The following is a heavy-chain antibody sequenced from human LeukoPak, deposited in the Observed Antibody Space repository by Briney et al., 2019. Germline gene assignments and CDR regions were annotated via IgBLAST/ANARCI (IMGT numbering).Heavy chain of an antibody. CDR1: GFTFSIYS. V-gene: IGHV3-21*01. J-gene: IGHJ6*03. CDR3: ARDKTGYSSSWRLLKHGAYMDV. Sequence: GGSLRLSCAASGFTFSIYSMNWVRQAPGKGLEWVSSISSSSSYIYYADSVKGRFTISTDNAKNSLYLQMNSLRAEDTAVYYCARDKTGYSSSWRLLKHGAYMDVWGKGTTVTVSS. D-gene: IGHD6-13*01. CDR2: ISSSSSYI.